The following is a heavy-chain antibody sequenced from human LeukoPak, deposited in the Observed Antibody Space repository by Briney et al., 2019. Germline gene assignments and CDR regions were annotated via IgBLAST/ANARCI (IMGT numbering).Heavy chain of an antibody. V-gene: IGHV3-66*01. D-gene: IGHD6-19*01. Sequence: ETLSLTCAVYGGSFSGYYWSWIRQPPGKGLEWVSVIYSGGSTYYADSVKGRFTISRDNSKNTLYLQMNSLRAEDTAVYYCARSSGWYGAFDYWGQGTLVTVSS. CDR3: ARSSGWYGAFDY. J-gene: IGHJ4*02. CDR1: GGSFSGYY. CDR2: IYSGGST.